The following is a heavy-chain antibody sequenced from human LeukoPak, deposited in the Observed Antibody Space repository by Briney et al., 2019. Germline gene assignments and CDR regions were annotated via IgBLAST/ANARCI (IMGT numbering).Heavy chain of an antibody. CDR1: GGSISSYY. CDR3: ARLGYSYGLGYYYGMDV. V-gene: IGHV4-59*01. J-gene: IGHJ6*02. Sequence: SETLSLTCTVSGGSISSYYWSWIRQPPGKGLEWIGYIYYSGSTNYNPSLKSRVTISVDTSKNQFSLKLSSVTAADTAVYYCARLGYSYGLGYYYGMDVWGQGTTVTVSS. CDR2: IYYSGST. D-gene: IGHD5-18*01.